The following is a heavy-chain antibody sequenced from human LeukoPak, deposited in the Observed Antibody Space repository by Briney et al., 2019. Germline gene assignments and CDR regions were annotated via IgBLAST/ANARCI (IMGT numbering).Heavy chain of an antibody. V-gene: IGHV3-30*18. CDR2: ISYDGSNI. CDR3: AKDPRPIYDYGDYGGVY. J-gene: IGHJ4*02. Sequence: HPGGSLRLSCAASGFTFSRYGIHWVRQAPGKGLEWVAVISYDGSNIYYADSVKGRFTISRDNSKNTAYLQMNSLRAEDTAVYYCAKDPRPIYDYGDYGGVYWGQGTLVTVSS. CDR1: GFTFSRYG. D-gene: IGHD4-17*01.